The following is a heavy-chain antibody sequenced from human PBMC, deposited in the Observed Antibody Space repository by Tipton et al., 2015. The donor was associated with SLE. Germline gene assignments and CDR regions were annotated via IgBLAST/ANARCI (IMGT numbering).Heavy chain of an antibody. D-gene: IGHD3-16*01. Sequence: TLSLTCIVSGGPISSYYWNWIRQPAGKGLEWIGHIQPSGSTFYNPSLKSRVTMSLDMSKNQLSLKLYSVTAADTAVYYCASWGFDIWGQGTMVTVSS. CDR2: IQPSGST. CDR3: ASWGFDI. V-gene: IGHV4-4*07. CDR1: GGPISSYY. J-gene: IGHJ3*02.